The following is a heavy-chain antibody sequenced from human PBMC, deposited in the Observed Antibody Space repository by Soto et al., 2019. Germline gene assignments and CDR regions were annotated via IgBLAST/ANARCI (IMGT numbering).Heavy chain of an antibody. CDR3: ASQDYCGRYFDY. CDR1: GGSISSGGYY. CDR2: IYYSGST. V-gene: IGHV4-31*03. Sequence: QVQLQESGPGLVKPSQTLSLTCTVSGGSISSGGYYWRWIRQHPGKGLEWIGYIYYSGSTYYNPSLKSRVTISVDTSKNQFSLKLSSVTAGDTAVYYCASQDYCGRYFDYWGQGTLVTVSS. D-gene: IGHD4-17*01. J-gene: IGHJ4*02.